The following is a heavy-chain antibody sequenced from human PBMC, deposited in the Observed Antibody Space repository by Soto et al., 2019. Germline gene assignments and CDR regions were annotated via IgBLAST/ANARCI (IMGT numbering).Heavy chain of an antibody. V-gene: IGHV5-51*01. D-gene: IGHD1-1*01. CDR3: ARKHPSDRRVWYN. Sequence: GESLKISCKVFGDSFTGFWIGWVRHRPGKGLEWVGSIYPRDSDIRSNPSFEGQVTVSADRSTTTAFLQWSSLMASDTAIYYCARKHPSDRRVWYNWGQGTLVTVSS. CDR1: GDSFTGFW. CDR2: IYPRDSDI. J-gene: IGHJ4*02.